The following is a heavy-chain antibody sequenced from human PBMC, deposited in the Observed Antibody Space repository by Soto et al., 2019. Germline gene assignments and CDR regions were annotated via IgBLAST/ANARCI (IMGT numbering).Heavy chain of an antibody. Sequence: QVALVESGGGVAQPGRSLTLSCAASGFTFSNHGMHWVRQAPGKGLAWVAVISYDGNDKYYADCVKGRFIISRDKSRKTLHLQMNSLRAEDTALYYCARDRSLYSSGWYSSAFDIWGQGTMVAVSS. V-gene: IGHV3-30-3*01. CDR2: ISYDGNDK. CDR1: GFTFSNHG. D-gene: IGHD6-19*01. CDR3: ARDRSLYSSGWYSSAFDI. J-gene: IGHJ3*02.